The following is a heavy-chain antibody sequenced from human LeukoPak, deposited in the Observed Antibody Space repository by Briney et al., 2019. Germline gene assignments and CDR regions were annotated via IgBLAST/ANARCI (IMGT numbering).Heavy chain of an antibody. D-gene: IGHD2-15*01. CDR1: GYTFTGYY. V-gene: IGHV1-2*06. J-gene: IGHJ6*02. CDR3: ARDPSIYCSDDNSYSLGMDV. CDR2: INPNSGGT. Sequence: ASVKVSFKASGYTFTGYYMHWVRQAPGQGLEWMGRINPNSGGTNSAQNFQGRVTMTRDTSISTVYMELSRLRSGDTAVYYCARDPSIYCSDDNSYSLGMDVWGQGTTVTVSS.